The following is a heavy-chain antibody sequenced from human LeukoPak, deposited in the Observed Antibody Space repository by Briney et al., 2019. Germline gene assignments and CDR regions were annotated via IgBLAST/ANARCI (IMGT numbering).Heavy chain of an antibody. J-gene: IGHJ4*02. CDR1: GFTFSSYA. Sequence: GRSLRLSCAASGFTFSSYAMHWVRQAPGKGLEWVAVISYDGSNKYYADSVKGRFTISRDNSKNTLYLQMNSLRAEDTAAYYCARALFLGDYYYDSSGYYPGDYWGQGTLVTVSS. D-gene: IGHD3-22*01. CDR2: ISYDGSNK. CDR3: ARALFLGDYYYDSSGYYPGDY. V-gene: IGHV3-30*01.